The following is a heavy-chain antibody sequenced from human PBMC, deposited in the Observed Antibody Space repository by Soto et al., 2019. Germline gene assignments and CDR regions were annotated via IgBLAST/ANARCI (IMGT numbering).Heavy chain of an antibody. J-gene: IGHJ4*02. V-gene: IGHV1-18*01. CDR2: ISAYNGNT. Sequence: ASVKVSCKASGYTFTSYGISWVRQAPGQGLEWMGWISAYNGNTNYAQKLQGRVTMPTDTSTSRAYMELRSLRSDDTAVYYCAREKGDSGSRHVDSWGQGTLVTVSS. D-gene: IGHD5-12*01. CDR3: AREKGDSGSRHVDS. CDR1: GYTFTSYG.